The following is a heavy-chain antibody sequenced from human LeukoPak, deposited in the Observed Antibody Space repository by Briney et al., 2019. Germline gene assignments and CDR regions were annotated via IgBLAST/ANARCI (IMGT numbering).Heavy chain of an antibody. CDR1: GYTFTGYY. J-gene: IGHJ6*03. Sequence: ASVKVSCKASGYTFTGYYMHWVRQAPGQGLEWMGWINPNSGGTNYAQKFQGRVTMTRDTSISTAYMELSRLRSDDTAVYYCARDSPPYYYYYMDVWGKGTTVTISS. CDR2: INPNSGGT. CDR3: ARDSPPYYYYYMDV. V-gene: IGHV1-2*02.